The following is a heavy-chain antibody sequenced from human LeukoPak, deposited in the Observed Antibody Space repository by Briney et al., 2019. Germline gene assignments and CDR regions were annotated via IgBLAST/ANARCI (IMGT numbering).Heavy chain of an antibody. V-gene: IGHV1-46*01. CDR1: GYTFTSYY. Sequence: ASVKVSCKASGYTFTSYYIHWVRQAPGQGLEWMGIINPSGDITSYAQKFQGRVTMTRDTSTSTVYMELSSLRSEDTAVYYCARDYSSSWPRRYFDYWGQGTLVTVSS. CDR3: ARDYSSSWPRRYFDY. CDR2: INPSGDIT. D-gene: IGHD6-13*01. J-gene: IGHJ4*02.